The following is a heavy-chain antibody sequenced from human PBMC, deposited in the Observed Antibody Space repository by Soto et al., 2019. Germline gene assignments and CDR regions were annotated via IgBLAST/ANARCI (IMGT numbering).Heavy chain of an antibody. CDR2: ISGRGSAI. Sequence: GGSLRLSCGASGFTFSDYYMSWIRQAPGKGLEWVSYISGRGSAIYYADSVKGRFTISRDNAKHWLYLQMNSLRAEDTAVYYCARDFSGYQYAPMDVWGQGTTVTAP. CDR1: GFTFSDYY. D-gene: IGHD5-12*01. CDR3: ARDFSGYQYAPMDV. V-gene: IGHV3-11*01. J-gene: IGHJ6*02.